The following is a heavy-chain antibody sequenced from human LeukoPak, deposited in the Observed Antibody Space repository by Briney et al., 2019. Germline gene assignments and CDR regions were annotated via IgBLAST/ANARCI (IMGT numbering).Heavy chain of an antibody. J-gene: IGHJ4*02. Sequence: GGSLRLSCAASGFTFSSYSMNWVRQAPGKGLEWVSYISSSSSTIYYADSVKGRFTISRDNAKNSLYLQMNSLRAEDTALYYCAKGYLSSGWYYFDYWGQGTLVTVSS. V-gene: IGHV3-48*04. CDR1: GFTFSSYS. CDR2: ISSSSSTI. D-gene: IGHD6-19*01. CDR3: AKGYLSSGWYYFDY.